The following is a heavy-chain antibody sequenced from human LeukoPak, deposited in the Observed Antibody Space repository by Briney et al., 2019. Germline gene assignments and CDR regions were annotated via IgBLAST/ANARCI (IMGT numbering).Heavy chain of an antibody. J-gene: IGHJ4*02. V-gene: IGHV3-30*03. CDR3: ARDIPGDY. CDR2: ISYDGSNK. CDR1: GFTFSSYS. Sequence: GGSLRLSCAISGFTFSSYSMNWVRQAPGKGLEWVAIISYDGSNKYYADSVKGRFSISKDNSKRSLYLQMNSLRAEDTAVYYCARDIPGDYWGQGTLVTVSS. D-gene: IGHD1-1*01.